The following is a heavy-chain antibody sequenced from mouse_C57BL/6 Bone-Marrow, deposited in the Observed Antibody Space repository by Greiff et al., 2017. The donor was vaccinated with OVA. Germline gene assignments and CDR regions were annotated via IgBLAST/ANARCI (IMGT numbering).Heavy chain of an antibody. D-gene: IGHD1-1*01. V-gene: IGHV1-61*01. CDR2: IYPSDSET. CDR1: GYTFTSYW. CDR3: AREGDYYYGSSRYYYAMDY. J-gene: IGHJ4*01. Sequence: VQLQQPGAELVRPGSSVKLSCKASGYTFTSYWMDWVKQRPGQGLEWIGNIYPSDSETNYNQKFKDKATLTVDKSSSTAYMQLSSLTSEDSAVYYCAREGDYYYGSSRYYYAMDYWGQGTSVTVSS.